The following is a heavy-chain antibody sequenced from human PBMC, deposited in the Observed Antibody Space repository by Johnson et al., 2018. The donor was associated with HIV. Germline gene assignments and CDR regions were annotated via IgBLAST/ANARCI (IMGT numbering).Heavy chain of an antibody. D-gene: IGHD1-1*01. Sequence: VQLVESGGGLVQPGGSLRLSCAASGFPIPLSNFWMNWVRQAPGKGLEWVSGISWNSGSIGYADSVKGRFTISRDNAKNSLYLQMNSLRAEDTALYYCAKDRGLERRERAFDIWGQGTMVTVSS. CDR3: AKDRGLERRERAFDI. CDR1: GFPIPLSNFW. V-gene: IGHV3-9*01. J-gene: IGHJ3*02. CDR2: ISWNSGSI.